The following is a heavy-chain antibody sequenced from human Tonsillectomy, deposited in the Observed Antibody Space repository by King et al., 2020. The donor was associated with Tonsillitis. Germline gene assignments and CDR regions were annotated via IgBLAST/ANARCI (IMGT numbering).Heavy chain of an antibody. J-gene: IGHJ4*02. CDR2: ISHSGSA. V-gene: IGHV4-38-2*01. D-gene: IGHD1-14*01. CDR3: ARPGYNGDWMVPLDY. CDR1: GYSISNGYY. Sequence: QLQESGPRLVKPSETLSLTCDVFGYSISNGYYWGWIRQPPGKGLEWIGIISHSGSAFYNPSLKSRVSISVDTSKNQFSLKLTSVTAADTAVYFCARPGYNGDWMVPLDYWGQGILVTVSS.